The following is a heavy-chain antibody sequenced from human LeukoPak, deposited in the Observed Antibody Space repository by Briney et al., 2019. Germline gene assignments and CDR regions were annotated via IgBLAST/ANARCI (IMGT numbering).Heavy chain of an antibody. CDR3: GRDVVLGSGSDDY. CDR1: GFTFTNHW. V-gene: IGHV3-74*01. J-gene: IGHJ4*02. Sequence: GGSLRLSCAASGFTFTNHWMPWVRQAPGKGLVWVSRIRGDGGDTSYADSVKGRFTISRDSAKNTLYLQMDSLGAEDTAVYYCGRDVVLGSGSDDYWGQGVLVTVSS. D-gene: IGHD3-10*01. CDR2: IRGDGGDT.